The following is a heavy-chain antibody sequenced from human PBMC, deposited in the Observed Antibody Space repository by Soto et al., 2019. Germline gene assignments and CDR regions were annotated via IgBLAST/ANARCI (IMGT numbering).Heavy chain of an antibody. CDR3: AKGLNDGDY. V-gene: IGHV3-30*18. CDR1: GFTFSIYG. J-gene: IGHJ4*02. D-gene: IGHD1-1*01. CDR2: ISYDGRSK. Sequence: QVQLVESGGGVVQPGRSLRLSCEASGFTFSIYGMHWVRLAPGKGLEWVAVISYDGRSKYYSDSVKGRFAISRDDSKSTLYLQMNSLTVEDSAMYYCAKGLNDGDYWGQGTLVTVSS.